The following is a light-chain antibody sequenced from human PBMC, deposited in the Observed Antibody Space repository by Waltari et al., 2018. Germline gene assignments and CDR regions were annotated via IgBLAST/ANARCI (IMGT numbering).Light chain of an antibody. Sequence: SSELTQDPGVSVALGQTVRFTCQGDSLRTSYASWYQVKPGQAPVLVIYGKDKRTSGSPDRSSGHSSGTTSSLTITGAQAEDEADYYCSSRMLFAGGTKVTVL. J-gene: IGLJ3*02. CDR1: SLRTSY. V-gene: IGLV3-19*01. CDR3: SSRML. CDR2: GKD.